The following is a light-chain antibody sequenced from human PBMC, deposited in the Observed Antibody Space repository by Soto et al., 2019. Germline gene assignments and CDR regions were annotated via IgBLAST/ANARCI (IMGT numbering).Light chain of an antibody. J-gene: IGLJ3*02. CDR2: SDD. Sequence: QSALTHPPSLSGTPGQRVTISCSGSNSNIGRYSVNWYQHFPGTAPKILIYSDDERPSGVPDRFSGSKSGTSASLAISGLQSEDEAEYYCAAWDDNLNGPLFGGGTKLTVL. CDR3: AAWDDNLNGPL. CDR1: NSNIGRYS. V-gene: IGLV1-44*01.